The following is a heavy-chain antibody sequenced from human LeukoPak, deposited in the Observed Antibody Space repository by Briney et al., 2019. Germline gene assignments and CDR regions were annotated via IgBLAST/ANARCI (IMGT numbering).Heavy chain of an antibody. D-gene: IGHD3-22*01. CDR3: VQGVDSSGYYY. V-gene: IGHV1-46*01. Sequence: ASVKVSCKAYGYMFTNYYLHWVRQAPGHGLEWMGIINPSGGSTSYAQKFQGRVTMTRDTSTSTVYMELSSLRSEDTAVYYCVQGVDSSGYYYWGQGTLVTVSS. J-gene: IGHJ4*02. CDR2: INPSGGST. CDR1: GYMFTNYY.